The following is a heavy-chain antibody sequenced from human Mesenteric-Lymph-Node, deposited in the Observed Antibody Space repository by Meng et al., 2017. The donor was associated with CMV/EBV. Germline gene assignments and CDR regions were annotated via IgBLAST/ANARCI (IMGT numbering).Heavy chain of an antibody. J-gene: IGHJ3*02. V-gene: IGHV3-30*02. CDR2: IGYDGRNK. CDR1: GFTFSTYW. Sequence: GESLKISCAASGFTFSTYWMHWVRHAPGKGLEWVAYIGYDGRNKYSADSVKGRLTISRDNSDNTLHLQMNSLRAEDTAVYYCAKGGRRGNDGLDIWGQGTMVTVSS. D-gene: IGHD3-16*01. CDR3: AKGGRRGNDGLDI.